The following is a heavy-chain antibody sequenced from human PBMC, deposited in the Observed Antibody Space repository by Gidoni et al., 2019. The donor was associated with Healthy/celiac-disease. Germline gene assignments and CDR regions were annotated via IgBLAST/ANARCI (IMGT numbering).Heavy chain of an antibody. CDR2: ISYSGST. V-gene: IGHV4-39*01. J-gene: IGHJ5*02. Sequence: QLQLQGSGPGLVKPSDTLSLTCPVSGGSIRSSSYYWGWIRQPPGTGLGWIGGISYSGSTYYNPSLKSRVTISVDTSKHQFSLKLSSVTAADTAVYYCATAYYDFWGWFDPWGQGTLVTVSS. CDR1: GGSIRSSSYY. CDR3: ATAYYDFWGWFDP. D-gene: IGHD3-3*01.